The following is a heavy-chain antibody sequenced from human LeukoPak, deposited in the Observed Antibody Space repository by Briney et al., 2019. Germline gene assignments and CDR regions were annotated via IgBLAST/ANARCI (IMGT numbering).Heavy chain of an antibody. CDR1: GFTFSSYA. CDR2: IYSGGST. CDR3: ARFTTVAGLDY. J-gene: IGHJ4*02. V-gene: IGHV3-53*01. Sequence: GGSLRLSCAASGFTFSSYAMSWVRQAPGKGLEWVSVIYSGGSTYYADSVKGRFTISRDNSKNTLYLQMNSLRAEDTAVYYCARFTTVAGLDYWGQGTLVTVSS. D-gene: IGHD6-19*01.